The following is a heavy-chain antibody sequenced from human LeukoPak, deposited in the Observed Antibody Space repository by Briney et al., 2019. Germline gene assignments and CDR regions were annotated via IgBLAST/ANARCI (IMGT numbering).Heavy chain of an antibody. CDR3: ARAISPYSSGWYYGY. J-gene: IGHJ4*02. V-gene: IGHV1-69*13. D-gene: IGHD6-19*01. CDR2: IIPIFGTA. CDR1: GGTFSSYA. Sequence: SVKVSCKASGGTFSSYAISWVRQAPGQGLEWMGGIIPIFGTANHAQKFQGRVTITADESTSTAYMELSSLRSEDTAVYYCARAISPYSSGWYYGYWGQGTLVTVSS.